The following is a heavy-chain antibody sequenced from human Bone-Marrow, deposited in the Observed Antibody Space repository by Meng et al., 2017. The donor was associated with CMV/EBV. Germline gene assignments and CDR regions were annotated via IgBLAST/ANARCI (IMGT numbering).Heavy chain of an antibody. CDR3: AQDGRGWSLRRGYYYGMDV. Sequence: GESLKISCAASGFTFSSYAMSWVRQAPGKGLEWVSTISGSGGSTYQADSVKGLFTISRDNSKNTLYLQMNSLRAEDTAVYYCAQDGRGWSLRRGYYYGMDVWGQGTTVTVSS. V-gene: IGHV3-23*01. CDR1: GFTFSSYA. CDR2: ISGSGGST. D-gene: IGHD6-19*01. J-gene: IGHJ6*02.